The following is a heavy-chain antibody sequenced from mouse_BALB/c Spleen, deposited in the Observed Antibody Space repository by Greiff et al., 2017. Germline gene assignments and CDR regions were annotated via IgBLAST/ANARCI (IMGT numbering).Heavy chain of an antibody. J-gene: IGHJ3*01. CDR1: GFTFSSYS. CDR2: ISSGGST. V-gene: IGHV5-6-5*01. CDR3: ARDGYYDAWFAY. D-gene: IGHD2-3*01. Sequence: EVKLVESGGGLVKPGGSLKLSCAASGFTFSSYSMSWVRQTPEKRLEWVASISSGGSTYYPDSVKGRFTISRDNARNILYLQMSSLRSEDTAMYYCARDGYYDAWFAYWGQGTLVTVSA.